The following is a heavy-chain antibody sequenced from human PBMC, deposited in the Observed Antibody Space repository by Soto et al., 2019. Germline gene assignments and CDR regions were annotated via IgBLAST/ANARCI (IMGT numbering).Heavy chain of an antibody. J-gene: IGHJ4*02. CDR3: ARRYGDYFDF. D-gene: IGHD4-17*01. Sequence: PSETLSLTCTVAGGSVSGGGYYWSWIRQPPGKGLEWIGYIYYSGSTNYNPSLKSRVTISVDTSKNQFSLKLSSVTAADTAVYYCARRYGDYFDFWGQGTLVTVSS. CDR2: IYYSGST. CDR1: GGSVSGGGYY. V-gene: IGHV4-61*08.